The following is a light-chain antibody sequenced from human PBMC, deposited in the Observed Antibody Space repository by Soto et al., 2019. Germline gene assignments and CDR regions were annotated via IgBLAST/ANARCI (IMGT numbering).Light chain of an antibody. CDR3: QRYYGGPPYT. CDR2: WAS. J-gene: IGKJ2*01. CDR1: QSLLYSSSNKNY. Sequence: DIVMTQSPDSLAVSLGERATINCKSSQSLLYSSSNKNYLAWYQQKPGQPPKLLIYWASTRESWVPDRFSGSCSGTDFTLTISSLQAEDVAVYYCQRYYGGPPYTFGQGTKLEIK. V-gene: IGKV4-1*01.